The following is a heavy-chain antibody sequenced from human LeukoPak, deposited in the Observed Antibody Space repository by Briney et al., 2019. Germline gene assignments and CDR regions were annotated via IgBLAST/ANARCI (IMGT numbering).Heavy chain of an antibody. V-gene: IGHV4-39*07. Sequence: SETLSLTCTVSGGSISSSSYYWGWIRQPPGKGLEWIGSIYYSGSTYYNPSLKSRGTISVDTSKNQFSLRLTSVTAADTAVYYCARVPSLRPQRGYSGYDYQDYWGQGTLVTVSS. CDR1: GGSISSSSYY. CDR2: IYYSGST. J-gene: IGHJ4*02. D-gene: IGHD5-12*01. CDR3: ARVPSLRPQRGYSGYDYQDY.